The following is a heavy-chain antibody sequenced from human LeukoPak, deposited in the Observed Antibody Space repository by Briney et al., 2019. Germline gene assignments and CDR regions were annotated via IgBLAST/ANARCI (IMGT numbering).Heavy chain of an antibody. Sequence: GGSLRLSCAASGFTFSSYAMSWVRQAPGKGLGWVSAISGSGYSTYYADSVKGRFTISRDNSKNTLYLQMNSLRAEDTAVYYCAKSLGGVIPNEDYWGQGTLVTVSS. CDR1: GFTFSSYA. V-gene: IGHV3-23*01. D-gene: IGHD3-16*02. CDR3: AKSLGGVIPNEDY. J-gene: IGHJ4*02. CDR2: ISGSGYST.